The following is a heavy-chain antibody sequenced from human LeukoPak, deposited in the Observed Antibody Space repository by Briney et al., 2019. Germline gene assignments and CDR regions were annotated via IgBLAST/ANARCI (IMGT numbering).Heavy chain of an antibody. J-gene: IGHJ4*02. CDR3: ARGPRRGSPYNY. CDR2: INHSGST. V-gene: IGHV4-34*01. Sequence: PSETLSLTCAVYGGSFSGYYWSWIRQPPGKGLEWIGEINHSGSTNYNPSLKSRVTISVDTSKNQFSLKLSSVTAADTAVYYCARGPRRGSPYNYWGQGTLVTVS. D-gene: IGHD6-6*01. CDR1: GGSFSGYY.